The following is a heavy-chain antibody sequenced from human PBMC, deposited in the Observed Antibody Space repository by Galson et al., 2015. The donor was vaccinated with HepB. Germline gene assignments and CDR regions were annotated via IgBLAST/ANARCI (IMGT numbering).Heavy chain of an antibody. Sequence: SVKVSCKASGYTFTGYYMHWVRQAPGQGLEWMGWINPNSGGTNYAQKFQGRVTMTRDTSISTAYMELSRLRSDDTAVYYCARGPTTNRDYYYMDVWGKGTTVTVSS. D-gene: IGHD1-14*01. CDR1: GYTFTGYY. J-gene: IGHJ6*03. CDR2: INPNSGGT. V-gene: IGHV1-2*02. CDR3: ARGPTTNRDYYYMDV.